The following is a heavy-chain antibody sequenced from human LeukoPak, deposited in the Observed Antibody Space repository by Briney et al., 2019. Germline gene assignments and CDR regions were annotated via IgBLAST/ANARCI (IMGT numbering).Heavy chain of an antibody. CDR1: GFTFSSYG. D-gene: IGHD1-14*01. J-gene: IGHJ4*02. CDR2: ISYDGSNK. V-gene: IGHV3-30*18. Sequence: GGSLRLSCAASGFTFSSYGMHWVRQAPGKGLEWVAVISYDGSNKYYADSVKGRFTISRDNSKNTLYLQMNSLRAEDTAVYYCAKDEAGELGYWGQGTLVTVSS. CDR3: AKDEAGELGY.